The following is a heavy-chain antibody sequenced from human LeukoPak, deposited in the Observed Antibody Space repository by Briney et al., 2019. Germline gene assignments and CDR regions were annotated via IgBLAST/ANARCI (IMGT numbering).Heavy chain of an antibody. CDR2: ISDDGRNK. CDR3: ARADVTMIAVSLYPEGVEYLQH. J-gene: IGHJ1*01. D-gene: IGHD3-22*01. V-gene: IGHV3-30*09. CDR1: GFTFSYHA. Sequence: PGGSLRLSCAASGFTFSYHAMHWVRQAPGKGLEWVALISDDGRNKHYADSVKGRFAISRDNSRNTQFLQMNSLRPEDTAVYYCARADVTMIAVSLYPEGVEYLQHWGQGTLVTVSS.